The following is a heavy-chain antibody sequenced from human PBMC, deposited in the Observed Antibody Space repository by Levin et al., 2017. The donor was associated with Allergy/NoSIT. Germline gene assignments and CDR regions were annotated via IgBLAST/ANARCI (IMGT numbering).Heavy chain of an antibody. CDR3: VTVWEGFDS. Sequence: GGSLRLSCAASGFTFSNYGMSWVRQAPGRGLEWVSAIGGSGTNTYYADSVMGRFTISRDNSRNTLHLRMNSLRAEDTAMYYCVTVWEGFDSWGQGTLVTVSS. CDR2: IGGSGTNT. V-gene: IGHV3-23*01. J-gene: IGHJ4*02. D-gene: IGHD1-26*01. CDR1: GFTFSNYG.